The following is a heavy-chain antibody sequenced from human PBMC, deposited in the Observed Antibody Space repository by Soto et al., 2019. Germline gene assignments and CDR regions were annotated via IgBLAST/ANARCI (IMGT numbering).Heavy chain of an antibody. D-gene: IGHD1-1*01. V-gene: IGHV4-34*01. CDR2: INHSGST. J-gene: IGHJ4*02. Sequence: QVQLQQWGAGLLKPSETLSLTCAVYGGSFSGYYWSWIRQPPGKGLEWIGEINHSGSTNYNPSLKGRGHNTVDTAKDPFSLKLSSVTAADTAVYYCATERIGSDYWGQGTLVTVSS. CDR1: GGSFSGYY. CDR3: ATERIGSDY.